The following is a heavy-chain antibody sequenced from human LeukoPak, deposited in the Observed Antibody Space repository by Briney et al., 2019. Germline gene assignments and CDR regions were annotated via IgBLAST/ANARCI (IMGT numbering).Heavy chain of an antibody. CDR2: ISAYNGNT. J-gene: IGHJ4*02. D-gene: IGHD3-22*01. Sequence: ASVKVSCKASGYTFTSYNINWVRQAPGQGLEWMGWISAYNGNTNYAQKLQGRVTMTTDTSTSTAHMELSSLRSEDTAVYYCARGYYDSTNDYWGQGTLVTVSS. V-gene: IGHV1-18*01. CDR3: ARGYYDSTNDY. CDR1: GYTFTSYN.